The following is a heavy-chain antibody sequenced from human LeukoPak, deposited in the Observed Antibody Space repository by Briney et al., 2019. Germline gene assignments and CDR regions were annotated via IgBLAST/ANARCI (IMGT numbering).Heavy chain of an antibody. Sequence: GGSLRLSCAASGFTFSSYSMNWVRQAPGKGLEWVSTISGSGGSTYYADSVKGRFTISRDNSRDTLYLQMNSLRAEDTAVYYCAKDGRPSGPPPEGFDYWGQGTLVTVSS. CDR1: GFTFSSYS. V-gene: IGHV3-23*01. CDR2: ISGSGGST. J-gene: IGHJ4*02. CDR3: AKDGRPSGPPPEGFDY. D-gene: IGHD1-14*01.